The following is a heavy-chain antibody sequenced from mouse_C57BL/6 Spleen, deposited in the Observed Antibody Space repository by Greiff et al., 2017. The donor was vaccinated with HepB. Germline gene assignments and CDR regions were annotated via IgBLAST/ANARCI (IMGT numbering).Heavy chain of an antibody. CDR2: INPSNGGT. D-gene: IGHD2-4*01. J-gene: IGHJ2*01. CDR1: GYTFTSYW. Sequence: QVQLQQSGTELVKPGASVKLSCKASGYTFTSYWMHWVKQRPGQGLEWIGNINPSNGGTNYNEKFKSKATLTVDKSSSTAYMQLSSLTSEDSAVYYCARAEYDYEGVDYWGQGTTLTVSS. V-gene: IGHV1-53*01. CDR3: ARAEYDYEGVDY.